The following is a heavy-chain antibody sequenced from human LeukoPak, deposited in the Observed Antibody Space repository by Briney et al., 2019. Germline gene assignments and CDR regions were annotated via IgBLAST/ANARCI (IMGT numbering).Heavy chain of an antibody. CDR2: IYPGDSDA. J-gene: IGHJ4*02. Sequence: GGSLKISCKASGYSFTSYWIGWVRQMPGKGLEWMGIIYPGDSDARYSPSFQGQVTISADKSISTAYLQWSSLKASDTAMYYCARKYSSSWAYYFDYWGQGTLVTVSS. CDR1: GYSFTSYW. V-gene: IGHV5-51*01. CDR3: ARKYSSSWAYYFDY. D-gene: IGHD6-13*01.